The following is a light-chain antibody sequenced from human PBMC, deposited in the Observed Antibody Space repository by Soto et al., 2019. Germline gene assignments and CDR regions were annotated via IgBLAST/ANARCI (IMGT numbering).Light chain of an antibody. Sequence: DIQMTQSQSSLSASVGDRVTITCRASQSITTYLNWYRQKPGNAPKLLIYAASSLQSVVPSRFSGSGSEAEFTLSISSLQPEDFATYFCQQIYSAPLTFGGGTKV. CDR3: QQIYSAPLT. V-gene: IGKV1-39*01. CDR2: AAS. J-gene: IGKJ4*01. CDR1: QSITTY.